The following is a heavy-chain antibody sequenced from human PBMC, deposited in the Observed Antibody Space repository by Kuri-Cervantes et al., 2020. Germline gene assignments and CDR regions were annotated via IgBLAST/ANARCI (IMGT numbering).Heavy chain of an antibody. Sequence: GESLKISCAASGFTFSAYSMNWVRQAPGKGLEWVSYISSRGSPIYYADSVKGRSTISRDNAKNSLYLQMNSLRAEDTAVYYCASPQARMPMAGNFDHWGQGILVTVSS. J-gene: IGHJ4*02. CDR2: ISSRGSPI. CDR1: GFTFSAYS. V-gene: IGHV3-48*04. D-gene: IGHD6-19*01. CDR3: ASPQARMPMAGNFDH.